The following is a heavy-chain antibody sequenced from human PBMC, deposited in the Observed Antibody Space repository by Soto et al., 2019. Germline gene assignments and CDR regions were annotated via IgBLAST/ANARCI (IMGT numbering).Heavy chain of an antibody. J-gene: IGHJ4*02. V-gene: IGHV1-2*04. CDR2: INPNSGGT. Sequence: GASVKVSCKASGYTFTGYYMHWVRQAPGQGLEWMGWINPNSGGTNYAQKFQGWVTMTRDTSISTAYMELSRLRSDDTAVYYCARVRRITIFGVAKADGGFDYWGQGTLVTVSS. D-gene: IGHD3-3*01. CDR3: ARVRRITIFGVAKADGGFDY. CDR1: GYTFTGYY.